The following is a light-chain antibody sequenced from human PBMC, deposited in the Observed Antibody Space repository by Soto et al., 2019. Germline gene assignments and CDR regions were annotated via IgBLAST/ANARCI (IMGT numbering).Light chain of an antibody. Sequence: EIVLTHSPGTLSLSPVERATLSFSASQSVSSSYLGWYQQKPGQAPRLLIYDTSNRATGIPARFSGSGSGTDFTLTISSLEPEDFAIYYCQQRSSWPLTFGQGTRLEIK. CDR2: DTS. J-gene: IGKJ5*01. CDR3: QQRSSWPLT. V-gene: IGKV3-11*01. CDR1: QSVSSSY.